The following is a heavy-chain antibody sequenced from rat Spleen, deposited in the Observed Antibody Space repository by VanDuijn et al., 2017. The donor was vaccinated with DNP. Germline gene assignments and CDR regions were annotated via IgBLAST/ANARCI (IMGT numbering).Heavy chain of an antibody. J-gene: IGHJ3*01. CDR1: GFTFSDYY. D-gene: IGHD4-3*01. CDR3: STDNSGLNWFAY. Sequence: EVQLVESGGGLVQPGRSLKLSCAASGFTFSDYYMAWVRQAPTKGLEWVASITSSGGSTYYPDSVKGRFTISRDNAKNTLFLQMNSLRSEDTATYYCSTDNSGLNWFAYWGHGTLVTVST. V-gene: IGHV5-27*01. CDR2: ITSSGGST.